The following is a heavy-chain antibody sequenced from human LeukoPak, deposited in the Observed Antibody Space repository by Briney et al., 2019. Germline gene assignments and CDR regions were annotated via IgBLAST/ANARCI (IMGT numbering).Heavy chain of an antibody. V-gene: IGHV3-9*01. Sequence: PGRSLRLSCAASGFTFDDYAMHWVRQAPGKGLEWVSGISWNSGSIGYADSVKGRFTISRDNAKNSLYLQMNSLRAEDTALYYCAKSRELIADFDYWGQGTLVTVSS. CDR1: GFTFDDYA. J-gene: IGHJ4*02. CDR2: ISWNSGSI. CDR3: AKSRELIADFDY. D-gene: IGHD6-13*01.